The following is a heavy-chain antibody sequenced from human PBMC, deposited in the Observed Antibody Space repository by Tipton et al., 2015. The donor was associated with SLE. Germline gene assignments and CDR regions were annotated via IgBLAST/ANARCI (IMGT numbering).Heavy chain of an antibody. J-gene: IGHJ6*04. CDR3: GGDY. CDR1: GFSFSSYA. V-gene: IGHV3-21*06. CDR2: ISSGGRYT. Sequence: GSLRLSCAASGFSFSSYAMSWVRQAPGKGLEWVSSISSGGRYTYYADSVKGRFTISRDNANNSLYLQMDNLRVEDAAVYYCGGDYWGKGTTVTVSS.